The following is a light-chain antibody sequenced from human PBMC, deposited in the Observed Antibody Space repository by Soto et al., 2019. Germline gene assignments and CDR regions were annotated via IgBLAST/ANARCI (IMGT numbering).Light chain of an antibody. V-gene: IGKV3-15*01. J-gene: IGKJ4*01. CDR2: GAS. CDR1: ESVSRN. Sequence: EVLMTQSPATLSVSPGERATVSCRASESVSRNLAWYQQKPGQAPRLLIYGASTRATGITARFSGSGSGTEFTLTISSLQSEDFAVYYCQQYHNWPPLTFGGGTKVEIK. CDR3: QQYHNWPPLT.